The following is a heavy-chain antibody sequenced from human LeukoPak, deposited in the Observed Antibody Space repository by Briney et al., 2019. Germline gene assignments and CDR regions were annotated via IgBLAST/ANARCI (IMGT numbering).Heavy chain of an antibody. V-gene: IGHV3-33*01. J-gene: IGHJ5*02. CDR3: ARDTTITMVRGVTPGGFDP. CDR2: IWYDGSNK. Sequence: GGSLRLSCAASGFTFSSYGMHWVRQAPGKGLEWAAVIWYDGSNKYYADSVKGRFTISRDNSKNTLYLQMNSLRAEDTAVYYCARDTTITMVRGVTPGGFDPWGQGTLVTVSS. CDR1: GFTFSSYG. D-gene: IGHD3-10*01.